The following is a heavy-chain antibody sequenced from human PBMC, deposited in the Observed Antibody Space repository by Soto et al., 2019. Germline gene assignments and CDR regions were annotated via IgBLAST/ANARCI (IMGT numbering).Heavy chain of an antibody. J-gene: IGHJ5*01. CDR2: IYYSGST. V-gene: IGHV4-59*01. D-gene: IGHD6-19*01. CDR1: GGSISSYY. Sequence: SETLSLTCAVSGGSISSYYLSWIRQPPGKGLEWIGYIYYSGSTNYNPSLKSRVTISVDTSKNQFSLKLSSVTAADTAVYYCARAQRYSSAWFDYWGQGILVTVSS. CDR3: ARAQRYSSAWFDY.